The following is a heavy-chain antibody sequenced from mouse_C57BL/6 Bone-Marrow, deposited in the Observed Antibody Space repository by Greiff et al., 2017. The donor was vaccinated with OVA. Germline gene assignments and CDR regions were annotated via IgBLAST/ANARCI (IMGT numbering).Heavy chain of an antibody. J-gene: IGHJ4*01. CDR2: IDPANGNT. Sequence: VQLKQSVAELVRPGASVKLSCTASGFNIKNSYMHWVKQRPDQGLEWIGRIDPANGNTNYAPEFQGKATITADTSSNTAYLQLSSLTSEDTAISYCARTPDYSGSRCYAIDYWGQGTSVTVSS. V-gene: IGHV14-3*01. D-gene: IGHD1-1*01. CDR1: GFNIKNSY. CDR3: ARTPDYSGSRCYAIDY.